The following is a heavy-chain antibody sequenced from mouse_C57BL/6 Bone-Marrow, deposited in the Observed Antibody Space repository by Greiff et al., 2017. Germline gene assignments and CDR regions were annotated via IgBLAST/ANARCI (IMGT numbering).Heavy chain of an antibody. CDR2: IDPSDSYT. CDR3: ARGGWLLGVDY. D-gene: IGHD2-3*01. Sequence: VQLQQPGAELVRPGTSVKLSCKASGYTFTSYWMHWVKQRPGQGLEWIGVIDPSDSYTNYNQKFKGKATLTVDTSSSTAYMQLSSLTSEDSAVYDCARGGWLLGVDYWGQGTSVTVSS. J-gene: IGHJ4*01. CDR1: GYTFTSYW. V-gene: IGHV1-59*01.